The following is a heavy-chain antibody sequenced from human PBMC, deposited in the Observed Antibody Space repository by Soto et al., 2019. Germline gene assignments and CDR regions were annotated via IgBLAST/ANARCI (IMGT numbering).Heavy chain of an antibody. D-gene: IGHD4-17*01. CDR2: IWYDGSNK. CDR3: ARGDYSSILRWFFDY. J-gene: IGHJ4*02. V-gene: IGHV3-33*01. CDR1: GFTFSSYG. Sequence: VGSLRLSCAASGFTFSSYGMHWVRQAPGKGLEWVAVIWYDGSNKYYADSVKGRFTISRDNSKNTLYLQMNSLRAEDTAVYYCARGDYSSILRWFFDYWGQGTLVTVSS.